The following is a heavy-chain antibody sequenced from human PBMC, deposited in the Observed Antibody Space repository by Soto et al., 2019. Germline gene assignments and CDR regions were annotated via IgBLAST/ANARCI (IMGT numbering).Heavy chain of an antibody. J-gene: IGHJ4*02. V-gene: IGHV3-72*01. D-gene: IGHD3-10*01. CDR3: AREYYGSGRHFDY. Sequence: EVQLVESGGGLVQPGGSLRLSCSASGFTFSDHYMDWVRQAPGKGLEWVGRIRNKANSYTTEYAASVKGRFTISRDDSKNSLYLQMNSLKTEDTAVYYCAREYYGSGRHFDYWGQGTLVTVSS. CDR2: IRNKANSYTT. CDR1: GFTFSDHY.